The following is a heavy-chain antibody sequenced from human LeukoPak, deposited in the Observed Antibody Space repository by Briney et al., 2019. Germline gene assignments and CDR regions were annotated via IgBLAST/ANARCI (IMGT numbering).Heavy chain of an antibody. CDR3: ARENTGSYREFDY. CDR1: GGSISSYY. CDR2: VYYSGST. J-gene: IGHJ4*02. D-gene: IGHD1-26*01. V-gene: IGHV4-59*12. Sequence: PSETLSLTCTVSGGSISSYYWSWIRQPPGKGLEWIGYVYYSGSTNYNPSLKSRVTISVDTSNNQFSLKLSSVTAADTAVFYCARENTGSYREFDYWGQGTLVTVSS.